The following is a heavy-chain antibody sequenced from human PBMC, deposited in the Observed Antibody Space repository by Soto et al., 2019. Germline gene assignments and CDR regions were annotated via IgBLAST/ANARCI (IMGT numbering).Heavy chain of an antibody. CDR3: AKDKRGYDYGDLDLFDY. Sequence: GGSLRLSCAASGFTFSSYGMHWVRQAPGKGLEWEAVISYDGSNKYYADSVKGRFTISRDNSKNTLYLQMNSLRAEDTAVYYCAKDKRGYDYGDLDLFDYWGQGTLVTVSS. D-gene: IGHD4-17*01. CDR2: ISYDGSNK. CDR1: GFTFSSYG. V-gene: IGHV3-30*18. J-gene: IGHJ4*02.